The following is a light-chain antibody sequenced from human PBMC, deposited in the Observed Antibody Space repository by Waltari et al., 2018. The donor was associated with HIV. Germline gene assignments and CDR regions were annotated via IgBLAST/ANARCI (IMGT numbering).Light chain of an antibody. J-gene: IGLJ1*01. CDR2: EGS. CDR1: SSDVGSYNL. V-gene: IGLV2-23*01. Sequence: SCTGTSSDVGSYNLVSWYQQHPGKAPKVMIYEGSKRPSGVSNRFSGSKSGNTASLTISGLQAEDEADYYCCSYTGSSTRRPYVFGTGTKVTVL. CDR3: CSYTGSSTRRPYV.